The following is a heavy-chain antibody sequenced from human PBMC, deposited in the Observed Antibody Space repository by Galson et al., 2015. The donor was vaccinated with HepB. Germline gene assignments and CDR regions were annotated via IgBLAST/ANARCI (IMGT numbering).Heavy chain of an antibody. CDR2: IKSKADGGTT. V-gene: IGHV3-15*01. CDR1: GLTFSNAW. CDR3: ATVQWLRRDGYNYFH. Sequence: SLRLSCAASGLTFSNAWMNWVRQAPGKGLEWIGRIKSKADGGTTDYAAPVKDRFTISRDDSKNTLYLQMNSLKNEDTAVYFCATVQWLRRDGYNYFHWGQGTLVTVSS. J-gene: IGHJ4*02. D-gene: IGHD5-24*01.